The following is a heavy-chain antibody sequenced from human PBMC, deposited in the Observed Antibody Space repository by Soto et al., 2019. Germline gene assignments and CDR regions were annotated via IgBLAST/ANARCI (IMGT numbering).Heavy chain of an antibody. J-gene: IGHJ4*02. CDR2: IYSGGST. D-gene: IGHD2-15*01. CDR3: ARGKWAGAATPIEY. CDR1: GFTVSSNY. Sequence: GGSLRLSCAASGFTVSSNYMSWVRQAPGKGLEWVSVIYSGGSTYYADSVKGRFTISRDNSKNTLYLQMNSLRAEDTAVYYCARGKWAGAATPIEYWGQGTLVTVSS. V-gene: IGHV3-53*01.